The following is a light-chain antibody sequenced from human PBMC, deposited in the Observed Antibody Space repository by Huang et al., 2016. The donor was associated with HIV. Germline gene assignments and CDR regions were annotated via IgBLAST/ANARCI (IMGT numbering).Light chain of an antibody. CDR1: QTISNY. CDR2: GAS. CDR3: QQSYSIPGT. V-gene: IGKV1-39*01. Sequence: DIQMTQSPTSLSASVGDRVTISCRASQTISNYLSWYQQEPGQAPKLLIYGASNLYSGVPSRFSGGGSGADFTLTINGLQPEDFATYYCQQSYSIPGTFGQGTKLEIK. J-gene: IGKJ2*02.